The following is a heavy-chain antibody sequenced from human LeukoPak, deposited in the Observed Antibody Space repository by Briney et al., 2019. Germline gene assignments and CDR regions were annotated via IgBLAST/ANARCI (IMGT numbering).Heavy chain of an antibody. V-gene: IGHV3-30*02. CDR3: AKGLYGSGSYFDY. D-gene: IGHD3-10*01. CDR1: GFTFSSYG. CDR2: IRYDGSNK. J-gene: IGHJ4*02. Sequence: GGSLRLSCAASGFTFSSYGMHWVRQAPGKGLEWVAFIRYDGSNKYYADSVKGRFTISRDNSKNTLYLQMNSLRAEDRAVYYCAKGLYGSGSYFDYWGQGTLVTVSS.